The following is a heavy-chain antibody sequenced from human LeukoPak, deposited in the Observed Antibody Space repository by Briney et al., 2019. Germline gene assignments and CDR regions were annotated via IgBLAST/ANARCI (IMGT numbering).Heavy chain of an antibody. D-gene: IGHD6-19*01. J-gene: IGHJ4*02. CDR3: ARVSGWSYFDY. V-gene: IGHV3-21*01. CDR1: GFTFSSYS. CDR2: ISSSSSYI. Sequence: GGSLRLSCAASGFTFSSYSMNWVRQAPGKGLEWVSSISSSSSYIYYADSVKGRFTISRDNAKNSLYLQMNSLRAEDTAVYYCARVSGWSYFDYWGQGTLVTVSS.